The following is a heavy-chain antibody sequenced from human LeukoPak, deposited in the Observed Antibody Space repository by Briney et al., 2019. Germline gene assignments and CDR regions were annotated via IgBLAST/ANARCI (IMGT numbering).Heavy chain of an antibody. V-gene: IGHV4-34*01. CDR2: INHSGST. Sequence: PSETLSLTCTVSGGSISSYYWSWIRQPPGKGLEWIGEINHSGSTNYNPSLKSRVTISVDTSKNQFSLKLSSVTAADTAVYYCARGREFDSYYFDYWGQGTLVTVSS. J-gene: IGHJ4*02. CDR1: GGSISSYY. D-gene: IGHD3-10*01. CDR3: ARGREFDSYYFDY.